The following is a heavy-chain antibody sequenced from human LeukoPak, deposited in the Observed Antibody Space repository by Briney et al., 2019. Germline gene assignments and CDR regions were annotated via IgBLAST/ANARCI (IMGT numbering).Heavy chain of an antibody. CDR3: AKIGRSSSWSKVGWFDP. CDR1: GFTFSSYA. V-gene: IGHV3-23*01. J-gene: IGHJ5*02. CDR2: ISGSGGST. D-gene: IGHD6-13*01. Sequence: PGGSLRLSCAASGFTFSSYAMSWVRQAPGKGLEWVSAISGSGGSTHYADSVKGRFTISRDNSKNTLYLQMNSLRAEDTAVYYCAKIGRSSSWSKVGWFDPWGQGTLVTVSS.